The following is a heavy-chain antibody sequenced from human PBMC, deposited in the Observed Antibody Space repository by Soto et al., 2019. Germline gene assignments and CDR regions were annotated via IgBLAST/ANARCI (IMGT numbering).Heavy chain of an antibody. V-gene: IGHV1-69*02. Sequence: QVQLVQSGAELKKPGSSVKVSCKASGDTFSFYTINWVRQAPGLGLEWMGRVNPILSMSNYAQKFQGRVTMTADKSTRTAYMELRSLRSADTAFNSCATSYGLGYRAFGYWGQGALVTVSS. CDR1: GDTFSFYT. D-gene: IGHD3-10*01. CDR3: ATSYGLGYRAFGY. J-gene: IGHJ4*02. CDR2: VNPILSMS.